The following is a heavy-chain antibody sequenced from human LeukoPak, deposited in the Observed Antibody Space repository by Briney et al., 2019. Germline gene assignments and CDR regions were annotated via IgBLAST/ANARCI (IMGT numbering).Heavy chain of an antibody. Sequence: GASVKVSCKASGYTFTGYYMHWVRQATGQGLEWMGWMNPNSGNTGYAQKFQGRVTMTRNTSISTAYMELSSLRSEDTAVYYCARVHKTIFGVVIIPFDYWGQGTLVTVSS. CDR3: ARVHKTIFGVVIIPFDY. D-gene: IGHD3-3*01. CDR2: MNPNSGNT. CDR1: GYTFTGYY. V-gene: IGHV1-8*02. J-gene: IGHJ4*02.